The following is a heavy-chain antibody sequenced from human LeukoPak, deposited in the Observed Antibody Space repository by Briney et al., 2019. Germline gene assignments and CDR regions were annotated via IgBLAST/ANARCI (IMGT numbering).Heavy chain of an antibody. J-gene: IGHJ4*02. V-gene: IGHV3-30*18. CDR1: GFTFNTYG. D-gene: IGHD6-13*01. CDR3: AKDGLYSSNLLRPNSGWYYFDY. Sequence: GRSLRPSCASSGFTFNTYGMHWVRQAPGKGLEWVALISYDGNYKYYADSVKGRFTISRDNSKNTLYLQMNSLRAEDTAVYYCAKDGLYSSNLLRPNSGWYYFDYWGQGTLVTVSS. CDR2: ISYDGNYK.